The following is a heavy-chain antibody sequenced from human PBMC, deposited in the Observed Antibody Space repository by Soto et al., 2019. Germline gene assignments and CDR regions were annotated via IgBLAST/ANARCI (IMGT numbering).Heavy chain of an antibody. CDR3: ARGGSGTGMIGGDY. CDR2: ISAYNGNT. V-gene: IGHV1-18*01. J-gene: IGHJ4*02. D-gene: IGHD1-1*01. Sequence: QVQLVQSGADVKKPGASVKVSCKASGYTFTDYGISWVRQAPVQVLEWMRWISAYNGNTNYAQKLHGRVTMTTDTSTRTAYMELRSLRSDDTAVYYCARGGSGTGMIGGDYWGKGTLVTVSS. CDR1: GYTFTDYG.